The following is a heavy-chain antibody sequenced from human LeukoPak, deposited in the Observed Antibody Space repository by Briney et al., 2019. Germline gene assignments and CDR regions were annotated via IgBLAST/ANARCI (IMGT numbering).Heavy chain of an antibody. CDR3: AKGQGYTYGDASDY. Sequence: GGSLRLSCAASGFTFDDYAMHWVRQAPGKGREWVSLISEDASGTYYADSVKGRFTISRDNSKYSLYLQMNGLRTEDSALYCCAKGQGYTYGDASDYWGQGTLVSVSS. CDR2: ISEDASGT. V-gene: IGHV3-43*02. J-gene: IGHJ4*02. CDR1: GFTFDDYA. D-gene: IGHD5-18*01.